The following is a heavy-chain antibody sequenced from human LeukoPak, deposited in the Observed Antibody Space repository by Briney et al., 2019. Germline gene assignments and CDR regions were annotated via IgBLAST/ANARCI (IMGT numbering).Heavy chain of an antibody. Sequence: SETLSLTCAVYGGSFSGYYWSWFRQPPGKGLEWIGEINHSGSTNYNPSLKSRVTISVDTSKNQFSLKLSSVTAADTAVYYCASGPSSGSYYNWFDPWGQGTLVTVSS. CDR2: INHSGST. J-gene: IGHJ5*02. CDR3: ASGPSSGSYYNWFDP. CDR1: GGSFSGYY. D-gene: IGHD3-10*01. V-gene: IGHV4-34*01.